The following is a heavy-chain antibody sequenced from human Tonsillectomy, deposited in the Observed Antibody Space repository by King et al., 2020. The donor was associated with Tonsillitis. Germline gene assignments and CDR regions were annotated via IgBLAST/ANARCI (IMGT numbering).Heavy chain of an antibody. Sequence: VQLVESGGGLVQPGGSLRLSCAASGFTFSSYEMNWVRQAPGKGLEWVSDISSSGRTIYYADSVKDRFTISRDNAENSLFLQMNSLRAEDTAVYFCARVTFTYYYYYMDVWGQGSTVTVPS. V-gene: IGHV3-48*03. CDR2: ISSSGRTI. CDR3: ARVTFTYYYYYMDV. J-gene: IGHJ6*03. CDR1: GFTFSSYE. D-gene: IGHD3-16*01.